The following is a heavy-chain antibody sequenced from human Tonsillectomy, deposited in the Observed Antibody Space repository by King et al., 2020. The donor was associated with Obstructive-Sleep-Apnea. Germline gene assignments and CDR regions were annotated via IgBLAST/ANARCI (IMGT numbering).Heavy chain of an antibody. V-gene: IGHV1-18*04. D-gene: IGHD5-12*01. J-gene: IGHJ6*02. CDR2: VSAYNGHT. Sequence: VQLVESGAEVKKPGASVKVSCKASGYTVTNYGFSWVRQAPGQGPEWMGWVSAYNGHTNYAQNLQGRVTMTTDTSTSTAYMELRSLRSDDTAVYYCARETRATEDDYYYGMDVWGQGTTVTVSS. CDR3: ARETRATEDDYYYGMDV. CDR1: GYTVTNYG.